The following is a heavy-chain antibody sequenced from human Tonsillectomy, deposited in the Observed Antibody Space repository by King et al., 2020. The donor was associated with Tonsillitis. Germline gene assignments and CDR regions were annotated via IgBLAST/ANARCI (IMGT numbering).Heavy chain of an antibody. Sequence: VQLVESGGGLIQPGGSLRLSCAASGFTVSSNYMSWVRQAPGKGLEWVSVIYSGGSTYYADSVKGRFTISRDNSKHTLYLQMNSLRAEDTAVYYCASLRRPFYDSSGYYDYWGQGTLVTVSS. CDR3: ASLRRPFYDSSGYYDY. CDR1: GFTVSSNY. J-gene: IGHJ4*02. D-gene: IGHD3-22*01. V-gene: IGHV3-53*01. CDR2: IYSGGST.